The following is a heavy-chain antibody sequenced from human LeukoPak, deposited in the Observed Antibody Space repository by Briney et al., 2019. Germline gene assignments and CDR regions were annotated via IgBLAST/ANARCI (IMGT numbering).Heavy chain of an antibody. Sequence: GASVKVSCKASGYTFTSYDINWVRQATGQGLEWMGWMNPNSGGTNYAQKFQGRVTMTRDTSISTAYMELSRLRSDGTAVYYCAREEMVVVAADGWFDPWGQGTLVTVSS. D-gene: IGHD2-15*01. V-gene: IGHV1-2*02. J-gene: IGHJ5*02. CDR3: AREEMVVVAADGWFDP. CDR1: GYTFTSYD. CDR2: MNPNSGGT.